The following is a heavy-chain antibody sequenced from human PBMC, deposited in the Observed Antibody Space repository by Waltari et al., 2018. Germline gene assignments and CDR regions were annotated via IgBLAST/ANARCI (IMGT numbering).Heavy chain of an antibody. V-gene: IGHV3-21*02. CDR3: AREGAEQWVVEDYGMDV. CDR2: IGSSSSFM. CDR1: GFQFSAYA. Sequence: EVQLVESGGGLVKPGGSLRLSCVASGFQFSAYAMNWVRQAPGKGLEGVSSIGSSSSFMDYADSVRGRFTVSRDNAKNTLYLQMDTLRAEDTAVYYCAREGAEQWVVEDYGMDVWGQGTTVTVSS. D-gene: IGHD6-19*01. J-gene: IGHJ6*02.